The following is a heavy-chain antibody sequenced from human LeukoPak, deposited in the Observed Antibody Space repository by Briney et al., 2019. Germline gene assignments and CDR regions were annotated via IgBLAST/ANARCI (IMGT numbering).Heavy chain of an antibody. Sequence: PGGSLRLSCAASGFTFSSYSMNWVRQAPGKGLEWVSSISSSSSYIYYADSVKGRFTISRDNAQNSLYLQMNSLRDEDTAVYYCARDVRYGDNLANFDYWGQGTLVTVSS. CDR3: ARDVRYGDNLANFDY. J-gene: IGHJ4*02. CDR1: GFTFSSYS. V-gene: IGHV3-21*01. CDR2: ISSSSSYI. D-gene: IGHD4-17*01.